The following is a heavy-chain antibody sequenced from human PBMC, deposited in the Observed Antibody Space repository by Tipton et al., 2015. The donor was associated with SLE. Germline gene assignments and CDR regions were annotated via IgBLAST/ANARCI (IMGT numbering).Heavy chain of an antibody. Sequence: TLSLTCTVSGGFISNSPLYWGWIRQSPEKGLEWIGSIYYRGSTYYNPSLKSRVTISVDKSKNQFSLKLSSVTVADTAVYYCAKDYNHDNPDYNWGQGTLVIVSS. CDR1: GGFISNSPLY. CDR3: AKDYNHDNPDYN. J-gene: IGHJ4*02. CDR2: IYYRGST. V-gene: IGHV4-39*07. D-gene: IGHD4/OR15-4a*01.